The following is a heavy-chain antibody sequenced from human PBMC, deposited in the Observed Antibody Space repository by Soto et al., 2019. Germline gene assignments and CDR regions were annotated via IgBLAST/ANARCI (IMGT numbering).Heavy chain of an antibody. D-gene: IGHD3-10*01. J-gene: IGHJ4*02. V-gene: IGHV4-31*03. CDR3: PRDRYGSGSPPCDY. CDR2: IYYSGST. CDR1: GGSISSGGYY. Sequence: QVQLQESGPGLVKPSQTLSLTCTVSGGSISSGGYYWSWIRQHPGKGLEWIGYIYYSGSTYYNPSLKSRVTISVDTSKNQFSLKLSSVTAADTAVYYSPRDRYGSGSPPCDYWGQGTLVTVSS.